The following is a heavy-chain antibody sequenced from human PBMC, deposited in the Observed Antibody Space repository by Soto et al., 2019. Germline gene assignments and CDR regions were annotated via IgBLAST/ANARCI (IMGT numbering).Heavy chain of an antibody. Sequence: GGSLRPSCAASGFTFSSYAMSWVRQAPGKGLEWVSAISDSGDKTYYADSVKGRFTVSRDNSKNTLYLQMNSLRAEDTAVYFCAKDPNDYDSSAYYVDYWGRGTLVTVSS. CDR2: ISDSGDKT. CDR3: AKDPNDYDSSAYYVDY. J-gene: IGHJ4*02. V-gene: IGHV3-23*01. CDR1: GFTFSSYA. D-gene: IGHD3-22*01.